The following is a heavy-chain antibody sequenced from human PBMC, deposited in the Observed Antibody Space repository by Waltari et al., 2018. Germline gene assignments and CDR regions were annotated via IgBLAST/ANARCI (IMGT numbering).Heavy chain of an antibody. J-gene: IGHJ4*02. V-gene: IGHV4-38-2*02. D-gene: IGHD5-18*01. CDR3: ARDSPTGSMGYSYGHGTDY. CDR1: GYSISSGYY. CDR2: IYHSGST. Sequence: QVQLQESGPGLVKPSETLSLTCAVSGYSISSGYYWGWIRQPPGKGLEWIGSIYHSGSTYYNPSLKSRVTIAGDTSKNQFSLKLSSVTAADTAVYYCARDSPTGSMGYSYGHGTDYWGQGTLVTVSS.